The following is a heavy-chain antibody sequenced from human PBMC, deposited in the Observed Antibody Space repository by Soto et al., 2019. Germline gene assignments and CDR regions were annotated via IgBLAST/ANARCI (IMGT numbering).Heavy chain of an antibody. CDR3: ARKKADYGMDV. J-gene: IGHJ6*02. Sequence: QVQLVQSGAEVKKPGSSVKVSCKASGGTFSSYAISWVRQAPGQGLEWIGGIIPIFGTANYAQKFQGRVTITADESTSTAYIELSSLRSEDTAVYYCARKKADYGMDVWGQGTKVTVSS. D-gene: IGHD6-19*01. CDR1: GGTFSSYA. V-gene: IGHV1-69*01. CDR2: IIPIFGTA.